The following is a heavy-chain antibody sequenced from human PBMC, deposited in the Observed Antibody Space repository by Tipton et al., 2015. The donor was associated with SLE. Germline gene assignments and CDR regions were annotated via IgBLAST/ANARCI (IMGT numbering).Heavy chain of an antibody. Sequence: SLRLSCTASGFIFSDYYMSWIRQAPGKGLEWVSYTSTSGTITYSADSVKGRFTISRDNAKKSLFLQMNDLSVGDTAVYFCARVDTSSAYDLDYWGQGTLVTVAS. J-gene: IGHJ4*02. CDR3: ARVDTSSAYDLDY. CDR1: GFIFSDYY. V-gene: IGHV3-11*04. CDR2: TSTSGTIT. D-gene: IGHD5-12*01.